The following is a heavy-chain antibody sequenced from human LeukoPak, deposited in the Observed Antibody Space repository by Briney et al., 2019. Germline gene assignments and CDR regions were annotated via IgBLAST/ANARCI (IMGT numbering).Heavy chain of an antibody. J-gene: IGHJ6*02. CDR3: ATQTSQTAFGV. Sequence: GGSLRLSCAASGFTFSSYWMSWVRQAPGNGLEWVASVKQDGSETQYVDSVKGGFTISRDNAKNSLYVQMNSLRAEDTGVYYCATQTSQTAFGVWGQGTTVTVSS. V-gene: IGHV3-7*01. CDR1: GFTFSSYW. D-gene: IGHD3-3*01. CDR2: VKQDGSET.